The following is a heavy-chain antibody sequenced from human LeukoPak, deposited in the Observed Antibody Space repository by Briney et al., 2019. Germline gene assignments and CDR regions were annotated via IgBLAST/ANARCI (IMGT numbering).Heavy chain of an antibody. J-gene: IGHJ4*02. CDR3: ARDYCGGDCPLLDY. Sequence: ASVKVTCKAFVYTFTNYYLHWVRQAPGQGLEWMGIINPSAGSTSYVQKFQGRVTMTRDTSTSTVYTELSSLRSEDTAVYYCARDYCGGDCPLLDYWGQGTPVTVSS. D-gene: IGHD2-21*02. CDR2: INPSAGST. V-gene: IGHV1-46*01. CDR1: VYTFTNYY.